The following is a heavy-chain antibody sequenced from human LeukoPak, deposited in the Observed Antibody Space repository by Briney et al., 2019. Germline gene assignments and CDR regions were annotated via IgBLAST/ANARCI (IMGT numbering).Heavy chain of an antibody. V-gene: IGHV3-33*08. J-gene: IGHJ4*02. Sequence: LSLTCTVSGGSISSYYWSWVRQAPGKGLEWVAVIWYDGSNKYYADSVKGRFTISRDNSKNTLYLQMNSLRAEDTAVYYCARDRFESSGYGTFDYWGQGTLVTVSS. CDR3: ARDRFESSGYGTFDY. CDR2: IWYDGSNK. D-gene: IGHD3-22*01. CDR1: GGSISSYY.